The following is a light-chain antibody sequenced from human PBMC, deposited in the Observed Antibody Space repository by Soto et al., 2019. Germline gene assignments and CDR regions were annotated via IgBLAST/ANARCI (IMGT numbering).Light chain of an antibody. V-gene: IGKV3-15*01. CDR3: QQYYSWPRGT. CDR2: FAS. Sequence: EIVMTQSPGTLSVSPGERATLSCRASQNIISNLAWYQQKPGQAPRLLIFFASTRVTGIPARFSGSGSGTEFTLTISSLQSEDFGVYYCQQYYSWPRGTFGHGTKVEVK. J-gene: IGKJ1*01. CDR1: QNIISN.